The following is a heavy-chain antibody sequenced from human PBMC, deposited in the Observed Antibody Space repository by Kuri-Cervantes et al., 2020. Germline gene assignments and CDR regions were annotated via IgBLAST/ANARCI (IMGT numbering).Heavy chain of an antibody. D-gene: IGHD1-26*01. J-gene: IGHJ4*02. CDR2: ISYDGSNK. V-gene: IGHV3-30*18. CDR3: AKDGRIVGATIEFCFDY. CDR1: GCTLDDYA. Sequence: GESLKSSCAASGCTLDDYAMHWVRQAPGKGLEWVAVISYDGSNKYYADSVKGRFTISRDNSKNTLYLQMNSLRAEDTAVYYCAKDGRIVGATIEFCFDYWGQGTLVTVSS.